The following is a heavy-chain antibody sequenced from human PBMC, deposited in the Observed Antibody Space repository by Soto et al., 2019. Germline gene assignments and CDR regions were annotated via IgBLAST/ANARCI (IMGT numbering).Heavy chain of an antibody. CDR3: ATSQKGYNWNYFDH. D-gene: IGHD1-20*01. CDR2: VFYTGFT. V-gene: IGHV4-39*01. Sequence: KTSETLSLTCAVSGASISCSYYYGAWLRQSPGKVPEWIGSVFYTGFTSYNPSLESRVSVSVDTSKSQFSLKLSAVTAADTAVYYCATSQKGYNWNYFDHWGQGALVTVSS. J-gene: IGHJ4*02. CDR1: GASISCSYYY.